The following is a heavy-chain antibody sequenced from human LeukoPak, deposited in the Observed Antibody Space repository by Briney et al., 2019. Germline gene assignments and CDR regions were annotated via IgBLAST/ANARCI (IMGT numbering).Heavy chain of an antibody. Sequence: ASVKVSCKASGYTFTTYYMHWVRQAPGQGLEWMGIINPSGGSTSYAQKFQGRVTMTSDTSTSTVYMELSSLRSEDTAVYYCARDNRVGGYYYDSSGYSWGQGTLVTVSS. CDR1: GYTFTTYY. CDR3: ARDNRVGGYYYDSSGYS. D-gene: IGHD3-22*01. J-gene: IGHJ5*02. CDR2: INPSGGST. V-gene: IGHV1-46*01.